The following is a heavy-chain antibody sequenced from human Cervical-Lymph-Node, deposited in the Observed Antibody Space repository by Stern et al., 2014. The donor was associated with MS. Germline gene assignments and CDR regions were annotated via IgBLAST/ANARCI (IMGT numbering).Heavy chain of an antibody. CDR2: IFPVFGTP. D-gene: IGHD6-13*01. J-gene: IGHJ5*02. CDR3: ALSSETSDRWYSLGYDL. Sequence: LQLVASGAEVTKPGSSVKVSCKASGGNFSKFPSSWGRQAPGQGLECMGGIFPVFGTPTYAQEFRGRVTITADVSTSTVYMELSSLRSDDTAVYYCALSSETSDRWYSLGYDLWGQGTLVTVSS. CDR1: GGNFSKFP. V-gene: IGHV1-69*01.